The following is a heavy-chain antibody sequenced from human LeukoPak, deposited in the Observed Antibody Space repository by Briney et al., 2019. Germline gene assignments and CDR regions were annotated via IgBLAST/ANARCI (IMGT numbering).Heavy chain of an antibody. CDR1: GYSISSGYY. D-gene: IGHD6-6*01. J-gene: IGHJ4*02. V-gene: IGHV4-38-2*01. Sequence: SETLPLTCAVSGYSISSGYYWGWIRQPPGKGLEWIGSIYHSGTTYYNPSLTSRVTISVDTSKNHFSLKVNSVTAADTAVYYCAKPQSSLSHFYDSWGQGTLVTVSS. CDR2: IYHSGTT. CDR3: AKPQSSLSHFYDS.